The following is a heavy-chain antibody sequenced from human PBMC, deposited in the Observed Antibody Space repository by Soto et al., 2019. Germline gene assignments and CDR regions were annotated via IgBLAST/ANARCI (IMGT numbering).Heavy chain of an antibody. CDR2: IYPGDSDT. Sequence: GESLKISCKFSGYSFTSYWIGWVRQLPGKGLEWMGIIYPGDSDTRYSPSFQGQVTISADKSISTAYLQWSSLKASDTAMYYCARRNDYGDYYYGMDVWGQGTTVTVSS. CDR1: GYSFTSYW. J-gene: IGHJ6*02. D-gene: IGHD4-17*01. CDR3: ARRNDYGDYYYGMDV. V-gene: IGHV5-51*01.